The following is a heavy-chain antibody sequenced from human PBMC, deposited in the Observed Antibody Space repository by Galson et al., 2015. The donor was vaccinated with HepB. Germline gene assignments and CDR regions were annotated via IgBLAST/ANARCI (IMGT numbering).Heavy chain of an antibody. J-gene: IGHJ4*02. CDR2: TDPTDSYS. D-gene: IGHD4-17*01. V-gene: IGHV5-10-1*01. CDR3: ASHLGDYVIVY. Sequence: QSGAEVKKPGESLRISCQGSGYNFANYWLSWVRQMPGKGLEWMGKTDPTDSYSNYSPSFQGHVTISADKSISTAYLQWSSLKASDTAMYYCASHLGDYVIVYWGQGTLVTVSS. CDR1: GYNFANYW.